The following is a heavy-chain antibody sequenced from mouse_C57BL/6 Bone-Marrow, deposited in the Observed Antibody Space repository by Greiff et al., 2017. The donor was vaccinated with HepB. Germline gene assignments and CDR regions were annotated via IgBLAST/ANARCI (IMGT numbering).Heavy chain of an antibody. Sequence: DVQLVESGGGLVQPKGTLKLSCAASGFTFNTYAMHWVRQAPGKGLEWVARIRSKSSNYATYYADSVKDRFTISRDDSQSMLYLQMNNLKTEDTAMYYCVRDRSGNLGWYFDVWGTGTTVTVSS. CDR2: IRSKSSNYAT. J-gene: IGHJ1*03. D-gene: IGHD2-1*01. CDR1: GFTFNTYA. V-gene: IGHV10-3*01. CDR3: VRDRSGNLGWYFDV.